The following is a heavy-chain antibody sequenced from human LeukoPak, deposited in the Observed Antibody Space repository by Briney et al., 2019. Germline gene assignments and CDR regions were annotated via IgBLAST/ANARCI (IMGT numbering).Heavy chain of an antibody. D-gene: IGHD3-22*01. CDR3: ARRVEGMYYYDSSGYIVDY. CDR1: GYSFTSYW. CDR2: IYPGDSDT. Sequence: GESLKISCKGSGYSFTSYWIGWVRQMPGKGLERMGIIYPGDSDTRYSPSFQGQVTISADKSISTAYLQWSSLKASDTAMYYCARRVEGMYYYDSSGYIVDYWGQGTLVTASS. V-gene: IGHV5-51*01. J-gene: IGHJ4*02.